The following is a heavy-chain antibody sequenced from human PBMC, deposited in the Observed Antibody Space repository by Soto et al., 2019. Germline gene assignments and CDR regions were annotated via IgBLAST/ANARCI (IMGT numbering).Heavy chain of an antibody. V-gene: IGHV1-69*12. CDR2: IIPIFGTA. CDR1: GGTFSSYA. CDR3: ARDQDVSIYHGMDV. D-gene: IGHD3-22*01. Sequence: QVQLVQSGAEVKKPGSSVKVSCKASGGTFSSYAISWVRQAPGQGLEWMGGIIPIFGTANYAQKFKGRVTITADESTTPADRELSSLRSEDTAVYFGARDQDVSIYHGMDVWGQGATVTVS. J-gene: IGHJ6*02.